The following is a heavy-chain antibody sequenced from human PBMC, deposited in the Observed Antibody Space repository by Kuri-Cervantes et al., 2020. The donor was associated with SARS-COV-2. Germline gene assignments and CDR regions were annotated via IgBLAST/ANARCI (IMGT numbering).Heavy chain of an antibody. Sequence: SVKVSCKASEGTFSNYAISWVRQAPGQGLEWMGGIIPIFGIANNAQKFQGRVSIITDESTSTAYMELSRLRSEDTAVYYCARSSSGSYSDFEYWGQGTPVTVSS. CDR1: EGTFSNYA. CDR3: ARSSSGSYSDFEY. CDR2: IIPIFGIA. V-gene: IGHV1-69*05. D-gene: IGHD1-26*01. J-gene: IGHJ4*02.